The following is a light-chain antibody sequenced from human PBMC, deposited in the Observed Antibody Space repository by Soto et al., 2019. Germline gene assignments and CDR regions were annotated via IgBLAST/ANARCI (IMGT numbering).Light chain of an antibody. J-gene: IGLJ1*01. CDR1: RSDVGGYNY. V-gene: IGLV2-14*01. CDR2: DVS. Sequence: QSALTQPASVSGSPGQSITISCTGTRSDVGGYNYVSWYQQHPGKVPKLMIFDVSNRPSGVSNRFSGSKSGNTASLTISGLQAADEADYYCSSYTGSSNVFGTGTKLTVL. CDR3: SSYTGSSNV.